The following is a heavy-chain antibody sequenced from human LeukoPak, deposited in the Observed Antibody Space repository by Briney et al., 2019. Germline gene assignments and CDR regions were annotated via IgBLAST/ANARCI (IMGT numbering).Heavy chain of an antibody. V-gene: IGHV1-8*03. D-gene: IGHD3-3*01. J-gene: IGHJ4*02. CDR1: GYTFTSYD. CDR3: ARSEVGDFWSGYYPFFDY. Sequence: ASVKVSCKASGYTFTSYDINWVRQATGQGLEWMGWMNPNSGNTGYAQKFQGRVTITRNTSISTAYMELSSLRSEDTAVYYCARSEVGDFWSGYYPFFDYWGQGTLVTVSS. CDR2: MNPNSGNT.